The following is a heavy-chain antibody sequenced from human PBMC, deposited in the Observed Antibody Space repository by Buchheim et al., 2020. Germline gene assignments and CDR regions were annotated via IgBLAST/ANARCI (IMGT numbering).Heavy chain of an antibody. CDR2: IIGSGGDT. D-gene: IGHD6-19*01. Sequence: EVQPLESGGGLVQPGGSLRLSCAASGFTFSSYTMNWVRQAPGKGLEWVSGIIGSGGDTYYADSVKGRFTISRDNSKNTLYLQMNSLRAEDTAVYYCAKPFSSSGWGYYNYAMDVWGQGTT. J-gene: IGHJ6*02. CDR1: GFTFSSYT. V-gene: IGHV3-23*01. CDR3: AKPFSSSGWGYYNYAMDV.